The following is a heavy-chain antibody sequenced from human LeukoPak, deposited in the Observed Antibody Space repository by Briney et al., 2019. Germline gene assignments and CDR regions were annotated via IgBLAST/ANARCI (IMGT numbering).Heavy chain of an antibody. CDR1: SGSISSYY. V-gene: IGHV4-59*01. J-gene: IGHJ6*02. CDR3: ARDQGGYKNGYYYYYGMDV. D-gene: IGHD5-24*01. Sequence: SETLSLTCTVSSGSISSYYWSWIRQPPGKGLEWIAYIYYSGSTNYNPSLKSRVTISVDTSKNQFSLKLSSVTAADTAVYYCARDQGGYKNGYYYYYGMDVWGQGTTVTVSS. CDR2: IYYSGST.